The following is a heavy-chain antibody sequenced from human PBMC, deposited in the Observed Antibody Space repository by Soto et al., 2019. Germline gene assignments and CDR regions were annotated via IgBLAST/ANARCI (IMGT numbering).Heavy chain of an antibody. CDR2: IIPIFGTT. D-gene: IGHD2-2*01. J-gene: IGHJ5*02. V-gene: IGHV1-69*01. Sequence: QVQLVQSGAEVKKPGSSVKVSCTASGGSFSDYAITWVRQAPGQGLEWMGGIIPIFGTTNYAQNFQGRVTISADESTRTAYMELRSLRSEDTAVYYCARDKPFTRSFGNWFGPWGQGTVVTVSS. CDR1: GGSFSDYA. CDR3: ARDKPFTRSFGNWFGP.